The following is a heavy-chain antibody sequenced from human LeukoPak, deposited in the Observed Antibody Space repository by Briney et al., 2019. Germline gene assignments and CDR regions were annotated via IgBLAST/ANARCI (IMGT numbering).Heavy chain of an antibody. CDR2: IYYSGST. CDR1: GGSISSGSYY. Sequence: SETLSLTCTVSGGSISSGSYYWGWIRQPPGKGLEWIGSIYYSGSTYYNPSLKSRVTISVDTSKNQFSLKLSSVTAADTAVYYCARRQGGYSFDYWGQGTLVTVSS. D-gene: IGHD3-22*01. V-gene: IGHV4-39*01. J-gene: IGHJ4*02. CDR3: ARRQGGYSFDY.